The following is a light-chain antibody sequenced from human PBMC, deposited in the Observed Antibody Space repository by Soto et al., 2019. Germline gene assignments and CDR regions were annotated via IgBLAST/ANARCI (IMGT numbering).Light chain of an antibody. CDR3: QSYDSSLSGVV. CDR1: SSSIGAGYD. CDR2: GNS. Sequence: QSVLTQPPSVSGAPGQRVTISCTGSSSSIGAGYDVHWYQQLLGTAPKLLIYGNSNRPSGVPDRFSGSKSGTSASLAITGLQAEDEADYYCQSYDSSLSGVVFGGGTQLTVL. J-gene: IGLJ2*01. V-gene: IGLV1-40*01.